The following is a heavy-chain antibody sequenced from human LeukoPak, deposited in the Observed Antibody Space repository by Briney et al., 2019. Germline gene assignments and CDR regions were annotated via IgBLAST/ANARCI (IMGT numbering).Heavy chain of an antibody. V-gene: IGHV3-30*18. D-gene: IGHD2-15*01. CDR3: AKYPHIVVVVAATGVWYYFDY. CDR2: ISYDGSNK. Sequence: QPGGSLRLSCAASGFTFSSYGMHWVRQAPGKGLEWVAVISYDGSNKYYADSVKGRFTISRDNSKNTLYLQMNSLRAEDTAVYYCAKYPHIVVVVAATGVWYYFDYWGQGTLVTVSS. J-gene: IGHJ4*02. CDR1: GFTFSSYG.